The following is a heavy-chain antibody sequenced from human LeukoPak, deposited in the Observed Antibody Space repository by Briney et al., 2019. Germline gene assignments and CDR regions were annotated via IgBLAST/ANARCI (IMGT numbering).Heavy chain of an antibody. D-gene: IGHD6-13*01. V-gene: IGHV3-33*01. CDR2: IWYDASNK. CDR3: ARDLAAAGTWFDP. Sequence: GGSLRLSCAASGFTFSSYGMHWVRQAPGKGLEWVAAIWYDASNKHYADSVKGRFTISRDNSKNTLYLQMNSLRAEDTAVYYCARDLAAAGTWFDPWGQGTRVTVSS. J-gene: IGHJ5*02. CDR1: GFTFSSYG.